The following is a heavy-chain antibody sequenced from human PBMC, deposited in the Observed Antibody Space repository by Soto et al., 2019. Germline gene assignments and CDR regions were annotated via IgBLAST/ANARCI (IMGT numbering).Heavy chain of an antibody. V-gene: IGHV3-7*01. CDR2: IKQDGSEK. Sequence: EVQLVESGGGLVQPGGSLRLSCAASGFTFSSYWMSWVRQAPGKGLEWVANIKQDGSEKYYVDSVKGRFTISRDNAKNSLYLQMNSLRAEDTAVYYCARQLVWFGELLSMGNGFDPWGQGPLVTVSS. CDR1: GFTFSSYW. CDR3: ARQLVWFGELLSMGNGFDP. J-gene: IGHJ5*02. D-gene: IGHD3-10*01.